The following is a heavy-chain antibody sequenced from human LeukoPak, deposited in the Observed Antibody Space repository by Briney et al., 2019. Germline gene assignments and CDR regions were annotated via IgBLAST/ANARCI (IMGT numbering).Heavy chain of an antibody. CDR3: AELGITMIGGV. V-gene: IGHV3-11*04. J-gene: IGHJ6*04. Sequence: PGGSLRLSCTTSGFIFSDYYMSWIRQAPGKGLGWISYISSSGSIIYYADSVKGRFTISRDNAKNSLYLQMTSLRAEDTAVYYCAELGITMIGGVWGKGTTVTISS. CDR1: GFIFSDYY. D-gene: IGHD3-10*02. CDR2: ISSSGSII.